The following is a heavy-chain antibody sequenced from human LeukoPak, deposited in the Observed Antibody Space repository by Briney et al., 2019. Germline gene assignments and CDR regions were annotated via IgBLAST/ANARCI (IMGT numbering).Heavy chain of an antibody. CDR3: ARRVPPYYYGMDV. CDR2: INRDGSST. D-gene: IGHD3-3*01. Sequence: GRSLRLSCAASGFTFSRYRMHWVRQAPGKGLVWVSRINRDGSSTNYADSVKGRFTISRDNAKNTVDLQTNSLRAEDTAVYYCARRVPPYYYGMDVWGQGTTVTVSS. V-gene: IGHV3-74*01. J-gene: IGHJ6*02. CDR1: GFTFSRYR.